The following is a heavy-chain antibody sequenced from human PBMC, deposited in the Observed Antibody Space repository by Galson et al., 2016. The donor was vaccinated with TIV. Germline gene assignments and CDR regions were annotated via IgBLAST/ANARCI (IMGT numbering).Heavy chain of an antibody. CDR3: VRDDGRYYPEALQH. CDR1: GVTFSSYA. CDR2: LIPMFGVT. D-gene: IGHD1-26*01. J-gene: IGHJ1*01. Sequence: SVKVSCKASGVTFSSYAISWVRQAPGQGLEWMGGLIPMFGVTNYEQKFQGRVTSAADESTHTAYMELSSLRSEDTALYYCVRDDGRYYPEALQHWGQGTLVIVSS. V-gene: IGHV1-69*13.